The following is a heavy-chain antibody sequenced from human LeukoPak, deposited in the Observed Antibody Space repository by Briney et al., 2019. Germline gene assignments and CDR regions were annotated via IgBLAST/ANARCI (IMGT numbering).Heavy chain of an antibody. D-gene: IGHD4-17*01. V-gene: IGHV4-34*01. CDR1: GGSFSGYY. CDR2: INHSGST. CDR3: ASRTVRNWFDP. Sequence: PSETLSLTCAVYGGSFSGYYWSWIRQPPGNGLEWIGEINHSGSTNYNPSLKSRVTISVDTSKNQFSLKLSSVTAADTAVYYCASRTVRNWFDPWGQGTLVTVSS. J-gene: IGHJ5*02.